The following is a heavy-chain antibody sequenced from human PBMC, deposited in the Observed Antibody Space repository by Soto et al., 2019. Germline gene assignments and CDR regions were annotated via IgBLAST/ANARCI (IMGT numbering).Heavy chain of an antibody. CDR1: KNTLTELT. V-gene: IGHV1-24*01. D-gene: IGHD1-26*01. Sequence: ASVNVSCEFPKNTLTELTIDWLRQSPGKGLEWMGRSAPEEGEPIYPQKFQGRVSMTEDPSTDTAYMELTSLRFEDTAVYFCSADRKIVGTIGAFDFWGQGSQVTVSS. CDR3: SADRKIVGTIGAFDF. CDR2: SAPEEGEP. J-gene: IGHJ4*02.